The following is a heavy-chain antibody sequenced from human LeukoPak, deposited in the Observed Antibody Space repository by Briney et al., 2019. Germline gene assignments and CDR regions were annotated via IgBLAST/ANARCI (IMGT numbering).Heavy chain of an antibody. Sequence: ASVKVSCKASGYTFTSYGISWVRQAPGQGLEWMGWISAYNGNTNCAQKLQGRVTMTTDTSTSTAYMELRSLRSDDTAVYYCARVLEYYYYYGMDVWGQGTTVTVSS. CDR3: ARVLEYYYYYGMDV. CDR2: ISAYNGNT. J-gene: IGHJ6*02. CDR1: GYTFTSYG. D-gene: IGHD1-1*01. V-gene: IGHV1-18*01.